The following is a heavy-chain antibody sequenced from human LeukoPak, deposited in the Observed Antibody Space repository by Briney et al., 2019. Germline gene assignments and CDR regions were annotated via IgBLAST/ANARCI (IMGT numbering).Heavy chain of an antibody. CDR1: GFTFSAYG. CDR2: IYGSSRAI. CDR3: VRMMAL. J-gene: IGHJ4*02. D-gene: IGHD5-24*01. V-gene: IGHV3-48*02. Sequence: GGSLRLSCVASGFTFSAYGMNWVRQAPGKGLEGVSYIYGSSRAIYYTHSVKGRFSVSRDNAQNPLFLQMNSLRDEDTAVYFWVRMMALWGQGTLVSVSS.